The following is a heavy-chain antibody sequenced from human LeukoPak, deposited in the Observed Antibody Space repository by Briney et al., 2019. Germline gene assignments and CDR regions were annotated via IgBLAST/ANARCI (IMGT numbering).Heavy chain of an antibody. J-gene: IGHJ3*02. CDR2: INHNGST. V-gene: IGHV4-34*01. D-gene: IGHD3-22*01. Sequence: SETLSLTCVVYGGPFSGYFWSWIRQPPGKGLEWIGEINHNGSTNYNPSLRSRVTISVDTSNNQFSLKLSSVTAEDTAVYYCARDKRRPYYYDSSGYPLDAFDIWGQGTMVTVSS. CDR1: GGPFSGYF. CDR3: ARDKRRPYYYDSSGYPLDAFDI.